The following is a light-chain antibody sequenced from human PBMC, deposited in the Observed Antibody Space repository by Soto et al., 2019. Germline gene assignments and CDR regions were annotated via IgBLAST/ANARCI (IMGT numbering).Light chain of an antibody. V-gene: IGLV2-14*01. Sequence: QSALTQPASVSGSPGQSITISCTGTSSDVGGYSYVSWYQQHPGKAPKLMIYEVSNRPSGVSNRFSGSKSGNTASLTISGLQAEDEDDYYCSSYTSSSTVVFGGGTKVTVL. CDR2: EVS. J-gene: IGLJ2*01. CDR1: SSDVGGYSY. CDR3: SSYTSSSTVV.